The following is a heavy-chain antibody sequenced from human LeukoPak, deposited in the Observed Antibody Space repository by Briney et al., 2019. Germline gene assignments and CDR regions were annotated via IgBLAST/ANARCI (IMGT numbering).Heavy chain of an antibody. V-gene: IGHV1-2*02. CDR3: AREQASYSDY. Sequence: ASVKVSCKASGYTFTRYYMHWVRQAPGQGPEWMGWINPNSGGTNYAQNFQGRVTMTRDTSISTAYMELSSLRSDDTAVYYCAREQASYSDYWGQGTLVTVSS. CDR1: GYTFTRYY. J-gene: IGHJ4*02. CDR2: INPNSGGT. D-gene: IGHD1-26*01.